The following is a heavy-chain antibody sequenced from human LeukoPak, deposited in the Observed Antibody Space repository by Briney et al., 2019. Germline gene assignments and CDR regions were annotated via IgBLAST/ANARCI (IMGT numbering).Heavy chain of an antibody. CDR1: GDSIRRYY. CDR2: VFYSGNT. V-gene: IGHV4-59*01. J-gene: IGHJ6*03. CDR3: AGGTTGYHYYLDV. D-gene: IGHD1-7*01. Sequence: PSETLSLTCSVSGDSIRRYYWCWLRQPPGKGLEWIGYVFYSGNTIYNPSLNSRLTISIDTSKNQFSLRLSSVTAADTAVYYCAGGTTGYHYYLDVWGKGITVPVSS.